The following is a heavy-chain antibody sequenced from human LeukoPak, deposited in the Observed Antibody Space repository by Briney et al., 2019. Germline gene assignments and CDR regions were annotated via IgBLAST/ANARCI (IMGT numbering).Heavy chain of an antibody. CDR2: LIGSSGST. CDR1: GFTSTNYA. V-gene: IGHV3-23*01. Sequence: GGTLRLSCAASGFTSTNYAMNWVRQAPGKGLEWVSILIGSSGSTDYADSVKGRFTISRDTSKNTLFLQMNSLRAEDTAIYYCAKGAYDYIEMGYFDSWGQGTLVTVSS. CDR3: AKGAYDYIEMGYFDS. D-gene: IGHD5-12*01. J-gene: IGHJ4*02.